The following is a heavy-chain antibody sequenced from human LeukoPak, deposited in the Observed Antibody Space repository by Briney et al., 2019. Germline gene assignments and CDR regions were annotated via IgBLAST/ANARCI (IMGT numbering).Heavy chain of an antibody. J-gene: IGHJ4*02. V-gene: IGHV3-23*01. CDR1: GFTFSSYA. CDR3: AKTSAGIRGGYFDY. D-gene: IGHD3-10*01. CDR2: INDSGGNT. Sequence: PGGSVRLSCAASGFTFSSYAMSWVRQAPGKGLEWVSLINDSGGNTYYADSVKGRFTISRDNSKNTLFLQMSSLRAEDTAVYYCAKTSAGIRGGYFDYWGQGTLVTVSS.